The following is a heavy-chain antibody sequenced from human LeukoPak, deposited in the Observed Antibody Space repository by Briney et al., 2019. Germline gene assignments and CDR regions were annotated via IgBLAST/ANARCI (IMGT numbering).Heavy chain of an antibody. J-gene: IGHJ6*02. Sequence: KTGGSLRLSCAASGFTFSDRYMGWVRQAPGKGLAWVSYIISSSHYTNYEASVRGRFIISRDNAKNSLYLQMSNLRAEDTAVYFCARGGGLDVWGQEATVTVSS. CDR3: ARGGGLDV. D-gene: IGHD3-16*01. CDR1: GFTFSDRY. V-gene: IGHV3-11*03. CDR2: IISSSHYT.